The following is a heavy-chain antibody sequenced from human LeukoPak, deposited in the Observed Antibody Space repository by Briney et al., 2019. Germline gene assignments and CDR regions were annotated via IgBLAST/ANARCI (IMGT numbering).Heavy chain of an antibody. V-gene: IGHV3-48*04. D-gene: IGHD3-10*02. Sequence: GGSLRLSCAGSGFSFSSYGMNWVRQAPGKGLEWVSYISSSGSTIYYADSVKGRFTISRDNAKNSLYLQMNSLRAEDTAVYYCAELGITMIGGVWGKGTTVTISS. CDR1: GFSFSSYG. J-gene: IGHJ6*04. CDR3: AELGITMIGGV. CDR2: ISSSGSTI.